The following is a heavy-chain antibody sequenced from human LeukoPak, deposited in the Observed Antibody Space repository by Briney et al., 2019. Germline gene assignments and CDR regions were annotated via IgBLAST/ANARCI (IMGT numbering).Heavy chain of an antibody. CDR3: ARHEPSSFYYESRGNWFDP. Sequence: SETLSLTCTVSGASISSRSYYWGGVRQPPGKGLEWVGSIYYSGSTYYTPSLQSRVTMSVDTSNNQVSLKVTSVTAADTAVYYCARHEPSSFYYESRGNWFDPWGQGTLVTVSS. V-gene: IGHV4-39*01. J-gene: IGHJ5*02. D-gene: IGHD3-22*01. CDR2: IYYSGST. CDR1: GASISSRSYY.